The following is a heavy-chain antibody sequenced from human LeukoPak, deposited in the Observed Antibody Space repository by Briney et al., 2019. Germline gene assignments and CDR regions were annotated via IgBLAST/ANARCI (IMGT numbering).Heavy chain of an antibody. CDR2: IYYSGST. D-gene: IGHD6-19*01. CDR1: GGSISSYY. Sequence: SETLSLTCTVSGGSISSYYGSWIRQPPGKGLEWIGYIYYSGSTNYNPSLKSRVTISVDTSKNQFSLKLSSVTAADTAVYYCAAAGWLVRVFDYWGQGTLVTVSS. V-gene: IGHV4-59*01. CDR3: AAAGWLVRVFDY. J-gene: IGHJ4*02.